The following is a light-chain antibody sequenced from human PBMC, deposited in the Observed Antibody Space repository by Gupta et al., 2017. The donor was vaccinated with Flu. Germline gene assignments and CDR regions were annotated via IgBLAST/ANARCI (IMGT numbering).Light chain of an antibody. Sequence: QSPLTQPASVSGSPGPSITISCTGTSSDIGGYNYVSWYQQHPGKAPKLIIYGVSNRPSGVSSRFAGSKSANTASLTITGLQAEDEADYYCNSYTSINTAKVFGTGTKVTVL. CDR1: SSDIGGYNY. CDR2: GVS. CDR3: NSYTSINTAKV. J-gene: IGLJ1*01. V-gene: IGLV2-14*01.